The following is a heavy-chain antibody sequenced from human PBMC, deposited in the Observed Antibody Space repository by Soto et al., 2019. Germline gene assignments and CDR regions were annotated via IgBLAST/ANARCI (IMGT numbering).Heavy chain of an antibody. Sequence: ASVKVSCKASGYTFTGYYMHWVRQAPGQGLEWMGWMNPNSGDTGYAQKFQGRVTMTRNTSISTAYMELSSLRSEDTAVYYCARGEGLRTAALNFDYWGQGTLVTVSS. CDR2: MNPNSGDT. CDR1: GYTFTGYY. CDR3: ARGEGLRTAALNFDY. J-gene: IGHJ4*02. V-gene: IGHV1-8*02. D-gene: IGHD6-13*01.